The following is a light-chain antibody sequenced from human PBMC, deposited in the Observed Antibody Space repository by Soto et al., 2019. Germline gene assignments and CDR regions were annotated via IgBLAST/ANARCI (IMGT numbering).Light chain of an antibody. Sequence: QSALTQPASVSGSPGQSITISCTGTSSDVGGYNYVSWYQQHPGKAPKLMICDVTDRPSGVSNRFSGSKSGNTASLTISGLQAEDEADYYCSSYASSRDVLFGGGTKLTVL. CDR3: SSYASSRDVL. CDR2: DVT. J-gene: IGLJ2*01. V-gene: IGLV2-14*01. CDR1: SSDVGGYNY.